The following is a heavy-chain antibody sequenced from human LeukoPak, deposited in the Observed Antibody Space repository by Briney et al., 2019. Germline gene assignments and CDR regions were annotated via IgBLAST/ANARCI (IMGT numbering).Heavy chain of an antibody. CDR2: IHSGGST. J-gene: IGHJ4*02. V-gene: IGHV3-53*01. D-gene: IGHD3-10*01. Sequence: PGGSLRLSCAASGFPVSSNYMSWVRQAPGEGLEWVSVIHSGGSTYYADSVKGRFTISRDISKNTVSLQMNSLRGEDTAVYYCARGGGSGSYYNGKFDYWGQGTLVTVSS. CDR1: GFPVSSNY. CDR3: ARGGGSGSYYNGKFDY.